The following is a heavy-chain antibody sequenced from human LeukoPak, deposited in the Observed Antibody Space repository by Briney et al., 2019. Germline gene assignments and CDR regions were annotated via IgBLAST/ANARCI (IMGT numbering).Heavy chain of an antibody. CDR2: INHSGST. Sequence: SETLSLTCAVYGGTFSGYYWSWIRQPPGKGLEWIGEINHSGSTNYNPSLKSRVTISVDTSKIQFSLNLSSVTAADTAVYYCARLGVSGSGSYRPPYYMDVWGKGTTVTISS. CDR3: ARLGVSGSGSYRPPYYMDV. V-gene: IGHV4-34*01. CDR1: GGTFSGYY. J-gene: IGHJ6*03. D-gene: IGHD3-10*01.